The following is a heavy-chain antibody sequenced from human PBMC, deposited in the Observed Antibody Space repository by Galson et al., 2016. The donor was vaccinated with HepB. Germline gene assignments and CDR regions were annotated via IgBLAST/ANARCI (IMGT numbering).Heavy chain of an antibody. Sequence: SLRLSCAASGFSFSTSGMSWVRQTPGRGLEWVSGITAGGGTTHYADSVKGRFTIPRDNSNNTLYLYMNSLSAGDTAVYDCGKHGGFDYCGQGDLVTVAS. CDR2: ITAGGGTT. CDR1: GFSFSTSG. D-gene: IGHD3-16*01. CDR3: GKHGGFDY. J-gene: IGHJ4*02. V-gene: IGHV3-23*01.